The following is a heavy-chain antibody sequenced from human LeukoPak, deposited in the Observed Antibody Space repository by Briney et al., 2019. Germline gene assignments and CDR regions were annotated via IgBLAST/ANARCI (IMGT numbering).Heavy chain of an antibody. Sequence: SETLSLTCTVSGYSISSGYYWGWIRQPPGKGLEWIGSIYYSGSTYYNPSLKSRVTISVDTSKNQFSLKLSSVTAADTAVYYCARDQYYYGSGSYYNWFDPWGQGTLVTVSS. D-gene: IGHD3-10*01. V-gene: IGHV4-38-2*02. CDR2: IYYSGST. CDR3: ARDQYYYGSGSYYNWFDP. J-gene: IGHJ5*02. CDR1: GYSISSGYY.